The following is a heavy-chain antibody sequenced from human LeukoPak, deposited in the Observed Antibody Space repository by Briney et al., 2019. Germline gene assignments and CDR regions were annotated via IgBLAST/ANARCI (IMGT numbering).Heavy chain of an antibody. CDR3: ARDPVGAIGYGMDV. V-gene: IGHV3-66*01. D-gene: IGHD1-26*01. Sequence: GGSLRLSCAASGFTVSSNYMSCVRQAPGKGLEWVSVIYSGGSTYYADSVKGRFTISRDTSKNTLYLQMNSLRAEDTAVYYCARDPVGAIGYGMDVWGQGTTVTVSS. CDR1: GFTVSSNY. CDR2: IYSGGST. J-gene: IGHJ6*02.